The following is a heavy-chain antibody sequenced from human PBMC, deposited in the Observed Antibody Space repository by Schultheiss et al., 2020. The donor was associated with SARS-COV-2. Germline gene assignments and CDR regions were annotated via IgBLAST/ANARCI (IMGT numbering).Heavy chain of an antibody. D-gene: IGHD4-17*01. CDR1: GFTFSSYG. CDR2: IWYDGSNK. V-gene: IGHV3-33*01. Sequence: GGSLRLSCAASGFTFSSYGMHWVRQAPGKGLEWVAVIWYDGSNKYYADSVKGRFTISRDNSKNTLYLQMNSLRAEDTAVYYCAREMPGATVTFGTWESWGQGTLVTVSS. J-gene: IGHJ5*02. CDR3: AREMPGATVTFGTWES.